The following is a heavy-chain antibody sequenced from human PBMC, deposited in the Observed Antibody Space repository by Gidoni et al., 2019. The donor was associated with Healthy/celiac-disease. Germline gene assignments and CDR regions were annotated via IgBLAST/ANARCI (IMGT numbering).Heavy chain of an antibody. V-gene: IGHV1-46*01. Sequence: QVQLVPSGAEVKKPGASVKVSCKASGYTFTSYSMHWVRQAPGQGLGWMGIINPSGGSTSYAQKFQGRVTMTRDTSTSTVYMELSSLRSEDTAVYYCARGANVDTAMALGAFDIWGQGTMVTVSS. CDR2: INPSGGST. CDR3: ARGANVDTAMALGAFDI. CDR1: GYTFTSYS. D-gene: IGHD5-18*01. J-gene: IGHJ3*02.